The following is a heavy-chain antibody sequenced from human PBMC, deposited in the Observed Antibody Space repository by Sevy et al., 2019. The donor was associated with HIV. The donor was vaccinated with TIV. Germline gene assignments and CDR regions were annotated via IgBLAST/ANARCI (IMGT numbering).Heavy chain of an antibody. D-gene: IGHD2-15*01. CDR2: INTNNGNA. V-gene: IGHV1-18*01. CDR1: GYTFTSNG. J-gene: IGHJ1*01. Sequence: ASVKVSCRASGYTFTSNGIAWVRQAPGQGLEWMGWINTNNGNANYGQKYQGRVTMTTDTSTSTGYMELRSLRSDDTAMYYCARDRGYCSGGSCYIQRWGQGTLVTVSS. CDR3: ARDRGYCSGGSCYIQR.